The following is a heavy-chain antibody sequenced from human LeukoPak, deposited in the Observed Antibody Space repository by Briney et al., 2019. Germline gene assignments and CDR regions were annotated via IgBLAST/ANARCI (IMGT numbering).Heavy chain of an antibody. V-gene: IGHV3-48*03. J-gene: IGHJ4*02. D-gene: IGHD5-24*01. CDR1: GFTFSSYE. CDR3: ARGEMATALDY. Sequence: GGSLRLSCAASGFTFSSYEMNWVRQAPGKGLEWVSYISSSGSTIYYADSVKGRFTISRDNAKNTLYLQMNSLRVEDTAVYYCARGEMATALDYWGQGTLVTVSS. CDR2: ISSSGSTI.